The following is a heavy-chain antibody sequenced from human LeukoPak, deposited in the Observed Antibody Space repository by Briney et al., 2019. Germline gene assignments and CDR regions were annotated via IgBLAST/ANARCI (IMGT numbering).Heavy chain of an antibody. J-gene: IGHJ4*02. CDR2: MSDRDDKT. Sequence: PGGSLRLSCAASGFTFSAYAMTWVRQAPGKGLEWVSSMSDRDDKTYYTDSAKGRFTISRDNSRNTLYLQMNSLRAEDTALYYCARVAYDSYGHYYHDYFDYWGQGTLVTVSS. CDR3: ARVAYDSYGHYYHDYFDY. CDR1: GFTFSAYA. D-gene: IGHD3-22*01. V-gene: IGHV3-23*01.